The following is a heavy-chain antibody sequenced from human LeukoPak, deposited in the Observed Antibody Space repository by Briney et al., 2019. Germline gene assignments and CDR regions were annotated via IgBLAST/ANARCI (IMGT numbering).Heavy chain of an antibody. V-gene: IGHV5-51*01. CDR2: IYPGDSDT. J-gene: IGHJ4*02. CDR1: RYNFTSYW. CDR3: ARQFELGHFDY. Sequence: GGSLKISCMGSRYNFTSYWLGWVRQMPGKGLEWMGIIYPGDSDTRYSPSFRGQVTISADKSISTAYLQWSSLKASDTAMYYCARQFELGHFDYWGRGTLVTVSS. D-gene: IGHD7-27*01.